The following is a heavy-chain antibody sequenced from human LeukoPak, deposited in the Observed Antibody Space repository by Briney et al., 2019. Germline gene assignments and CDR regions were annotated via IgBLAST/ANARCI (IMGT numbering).Heavy chain of an antibody. D-gene: IGHD6-6*01. CDR2: IYISESA. V-gene: IGHV4-61*02. CDR1: GASISSGSYY. J-gene: IGHJ5*02. Sequence: SETLSLTCTVSGASISSGSYYWSWLRQPAGKGLEWIGRIYISESAHYNPSLKSRVTISVDTSKNQFSLKLSSVTAADTAVCYCARGNLYSTSLDNWFDPWGQGTLVTVSS. CDR3: ARGNLYSTSLDNWFDP.